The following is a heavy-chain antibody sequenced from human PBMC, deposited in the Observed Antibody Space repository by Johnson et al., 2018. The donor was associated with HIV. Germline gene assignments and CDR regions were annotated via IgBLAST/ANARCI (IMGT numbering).Heavy chain of an antibody. J-gene: IGHJ3*02. V-gene: IGHV3-13*01. CDR3: VRGSGSYSLVKGAFDT. D-gene: IGHD1-26*01. CDR1: GFTFHDYT. CDR2: IGTAADT. Sequence: VQLVESGGVVVQPGGSLRLSCAASGFTFHDYTMHWVRKTTGKGLEWVSAIGTAADTYYPGSVTGRFTISRENAKNSLYLQINSLRAGDTAVYFCVRGSGSYSLVKGAFDTWGQGTMVAVSS.